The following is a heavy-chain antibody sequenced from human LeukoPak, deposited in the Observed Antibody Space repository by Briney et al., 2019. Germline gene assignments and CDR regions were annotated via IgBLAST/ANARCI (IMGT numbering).Heavy chain of an antibody. Sequence: GGSLRLSCAASGFTVSSNYMSWVRQAPGKGLEWVSVIYSGGSTYYADSVKGRFTISRDNSKNTLYLQMNSLRAEDTAVYYCARELGSGSYTFDYWGQGTLVTVSP. CDR2: IYSGGST. CDR3: ARELGSGSYTFDY. V-gene: IGHV3-66*01. CDR1: GFTVSSNY. D-gene: IGHD1-26*01. J-gene: IGHJ4*02.